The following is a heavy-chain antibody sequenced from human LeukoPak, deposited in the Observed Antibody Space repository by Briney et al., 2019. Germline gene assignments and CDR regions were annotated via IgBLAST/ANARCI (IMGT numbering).Heavy chain of an antibody. Sequence: ASVKVSRKASGYTFTSYYMHWVRQAPGQGLEWMGIINPSGGSISYAQKFQGRVTMTRDTSTSTVYMELSSLRSEDTAVYYCARGGGFGELFHYWGQGTLVTVSS. D-gene: IGHD3-10*01. CDR2: INPSGGSI. V-gene: IGHV1-46*01. CDR1: GYTFTSYY. J-gene: IGHJ4*02. CDR3: ARGGGFGELFHY.